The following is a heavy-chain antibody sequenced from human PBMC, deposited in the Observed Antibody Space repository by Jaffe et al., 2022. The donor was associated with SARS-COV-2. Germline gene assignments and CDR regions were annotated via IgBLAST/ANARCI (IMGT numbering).Heavy chain of an antibody. J-gene: IGHJ4*02. V-gene: IGHV3-48*03. D-gene: IGHD3-22*01. CDR1: GFTFSSYE. Sequence: EVQLVESGGGLVQPGGSLRLSCAASGFTFSSYEMNWVRQAPGKGLEWVSYISSSGSTIYYADSVKGRFTISRDNAKNSLYLQMNSLRAEDTAVYYCARAYYYDSSGLLGNWGQGTLVTVSS. CDR2: ISSSGSTI. CDR3: ARAYYYDSSGLLGN.